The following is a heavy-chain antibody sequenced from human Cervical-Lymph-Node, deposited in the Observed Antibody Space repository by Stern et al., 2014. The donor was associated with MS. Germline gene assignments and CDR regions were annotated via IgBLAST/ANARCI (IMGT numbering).Heavy chain of an antibody. V-gene: IGHV4-59*08. Sequence: QLQLQESGPGLVKPSETLSLTCAVSGGSISSRYWGWIRQPPGKGLEWIGLISHSGDTKYHPSLKSSVTISLDTPKNQFSLKANSVTAADTAVYYCARLSTAVDFWGQGTLVTVSS. CDR3: ARLSTAVDF. J-gene: IGHJ4*02. CDR2: ISHSGDT. CDR1: GGSISSRY.